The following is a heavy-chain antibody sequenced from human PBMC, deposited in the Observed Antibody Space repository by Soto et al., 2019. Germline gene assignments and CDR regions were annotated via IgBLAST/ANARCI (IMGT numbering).Heavy chain of an antibody. D-gene: IGHD2-2*01. CDR1: GGSISSSSYY. J-gene: IGHJ5*02. V-gene: IGHV4-39*01. Sequence: SETLSLTCTVSGGSISSSSYYWGWIRQPPGKGLEWIGSIYYSGSTYYNPSLKSRVTISVDTSKNQFSLKLSSVTAADTAVYYCARTACSSTSCPGVDPWGQGTLVTVSS. CDR2: IYYSGST. CDR3: ARTACSSTSCPGVDP.